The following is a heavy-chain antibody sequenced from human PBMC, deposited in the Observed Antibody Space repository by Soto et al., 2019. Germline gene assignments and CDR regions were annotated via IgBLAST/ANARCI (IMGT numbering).Heavy chain of an antibody. CDR2: IRNEANSYTS. CDR1: GFTFSDYY. V-gene: IGHV3-72*01. CDR3: TRVLVPVPASIDI. Sequence: GESLKIYCTAYGFTFSDYYMDWVRQAPGKRLDWVGRIRNEANSYTSVYAASVTGRFTMSRDDSKNSLYLQMDSLKTEDTAVYYHTRVLVPVPASIDIWGQGIMVTVS. J-gene: IGHJ3*02. D-gene: IGHD2-8*02.